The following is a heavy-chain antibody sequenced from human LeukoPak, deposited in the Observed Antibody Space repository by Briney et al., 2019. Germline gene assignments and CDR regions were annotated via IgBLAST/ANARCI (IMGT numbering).Heavy chain of an antibody. D-gene: IGHD1-26*01. Sequence: GGSLRLSCATSGFTFSSYGMHWVRQAPGKGLEWVAVISYDGSNKYYADSVKGRFTISRDKSKNTLYLQMNSLRAEDTAVYYCAKDLLGGDSGSYYEVGELGMDVWGQGTMVTVSS. J-gene: IGHJ6*02. CDR3: AKDLLGGDSGSYYEVGELGMDV. CDR2: ISYDGSNK. CDR1: GFTFSSYG. V-gene: IGHV3-30*18.